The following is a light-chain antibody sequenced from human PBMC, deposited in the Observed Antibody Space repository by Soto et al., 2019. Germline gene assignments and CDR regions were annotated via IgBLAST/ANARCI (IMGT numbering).Light chain of an antibody. V-gene: IGKV1-5*03. CDR2: KAS. CDR3: QKYKSYWT. J-gene: IGKJ1*01. Sequence: DIQMTQSPSTXSPSVGDRVTITCRASQRSSSWLPWYQQKPGKAPKLLIYKASSLESGVPSRFSGSGSGTEFTLTISSLQPDEFGTYYCQKYKSYWTFGQGTKADIK. CDR1: QRSSSW.